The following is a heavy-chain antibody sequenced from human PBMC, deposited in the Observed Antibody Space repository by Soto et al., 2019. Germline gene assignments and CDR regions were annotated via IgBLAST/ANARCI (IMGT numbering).Heavy chain of an antibody. CDR2: IYHSGST. D-gene: IGHD2-15*01. J-gene: IGHJ3*02. CDR1: GGSISRGGYS. CDR3: ARGWDDIVVVVAALDAFDI. V-gene: IGHV4-30-2*01. Sequence: SETLSLTCAVSGGSISRGGYSWSWIRQPPGKGLEWIGYIYHSGSTYYNPSLKSRVTISVDRSKNQFSLKLSSVTAADTAVYYCARGWDDIVVVVAALDAFDIWGQGTMVTVSS.